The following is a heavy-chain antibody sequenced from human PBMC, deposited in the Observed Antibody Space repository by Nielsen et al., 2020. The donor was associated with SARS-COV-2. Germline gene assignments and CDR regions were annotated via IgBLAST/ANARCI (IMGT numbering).Heavy chain of an antibody. D-gene: IGHD6-13*01. CDR3: VRAAGSSWHFDY. Sequence: GESLKISCVVSGFTISTYGMSWVRQTPGKGLEWVANIKQDASEKYYLDSVKGRFTVSRDNAKNSVYLQMNRLRAEDTAVYYCVRAAGSSWHFDYWGQGTLVTVSP. CDR2: IKQDASEK. CDR1: GFTISTYG. V-gene: IGHV3-7*03. J-gene: IGHJ4*02.